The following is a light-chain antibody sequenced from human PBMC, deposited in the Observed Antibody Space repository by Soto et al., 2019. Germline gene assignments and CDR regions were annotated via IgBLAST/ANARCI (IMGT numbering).Light chain of an antibody. V-gene: IGKV3-20*01. Sequence: ESVLTQSRVTLAFCAGEISTLAFISSQSVSSSYLAWYQQKPGQAPRLLIYGASSRATCIPDRFSGRGSGTQLTLPLSSLQSEDFAVYYCQQYNHWPPAFGQGPNVDI. J-gene: IGKJ1*01. CDR1: QSVSSSY. CDR2: GAS. CDR3: QQYNHWPPA.